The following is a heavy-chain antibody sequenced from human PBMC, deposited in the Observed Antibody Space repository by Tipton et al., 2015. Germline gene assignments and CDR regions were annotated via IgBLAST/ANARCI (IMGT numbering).Heavy chain of an antibody. V-gene: IGHV3-23*01. J-gene: IGHJ4*02. CDR2: IGGTSGST. Sequence: AVSRFPFSTYVINWVRLAPGKGLEWVSAIGGTSGSTYYADSGRGRFIISGDKSSNTVYLHINSLRAEDSAVYYCAKDMGSSWGFDYWGQGTLVTVSS. D-gene: IGHD2-2*01. CDR3: AKDMGSSWGFDY. CDR1: RFPFSTYV.